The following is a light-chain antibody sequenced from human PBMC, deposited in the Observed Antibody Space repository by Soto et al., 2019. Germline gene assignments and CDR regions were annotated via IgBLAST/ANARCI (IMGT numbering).Light chain of an antibody. CDR2: EVS. V-gene: IGLV2-14*01. CDR1: GSDIGDYDY. J-gene: IGLJ2*01. CDR3: SSYTNGDTLV. Sequence: QSALTQSASVSGSPGQSITISCTGTGSDIGDYDYVSWYQQHPGKAPKLMIYEVSNRPSGVSNRFSGSKSDLTASLTISGLRAEDEADYYCSSYTNGDTLVFGGGTKVTVL.